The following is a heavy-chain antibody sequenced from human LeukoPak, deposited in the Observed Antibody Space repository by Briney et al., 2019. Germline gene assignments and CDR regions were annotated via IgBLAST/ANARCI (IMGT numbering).Heavy chain of an antibody. CDR2: ISTYNGNT. J-gene: IGHJ3*02. V-gene: IGHV1-18*01. CDR1: GYTFTTYG. D-gene: IGHD3-10*01. CDR3: TRDPDGDDAFDI. Sequence: ASEKVSCKTSGYTFTTYGISWVRQAPGQGLEWMGWISTYNGNTRYTQKLQGRVTMTTEKSTRTAYMELRSLTSDDTAVYYCTRDPDGDDAFDIWGQGTMVIVSS.